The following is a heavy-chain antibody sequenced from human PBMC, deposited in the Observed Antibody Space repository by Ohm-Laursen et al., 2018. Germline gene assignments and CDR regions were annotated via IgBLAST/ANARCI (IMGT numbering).Heavy chain of an antibody. D-gene: IGHD3-16*01. CDR1: GFTISNYC. CDR3: ARWGMRGGMDV. J-gene: IGHJ6*02. Sequence: GSLRLSCAASGFTISNYCMGWVRQAPGKGLEWVANINEDGSEKCYVDSVKGRFTISRDNAENSQDLQMNSLTAEDTAIYHCARWGMRGGMDVWGQGTTVTVSS. CDR2: INEDGSEK. V-gene: IGHV3-7*01.